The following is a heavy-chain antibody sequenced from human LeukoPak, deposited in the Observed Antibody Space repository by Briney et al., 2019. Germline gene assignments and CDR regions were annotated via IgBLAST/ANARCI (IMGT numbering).Heavy chain of an antibody. V-gene: IGHV4-61*01. D-gene: IGHD2-15*01. CDR1: GYSISSGYY. CDR3: ARSYCSGGSCPHYYYYYYMDV. Sequence: PSETLSLTCAVSGYSISSGYYWGWIRQPPGKGLEWIGYIYYSGSTNYNPSLKSRVTISVDTSKNQFSLKLSSVTAADTAVYYCARSYCSGGSCPHYYYYYYMDVWGKGTTVTVSS. J-gene: IGHJ6*03. CDR2: IYYSGST.